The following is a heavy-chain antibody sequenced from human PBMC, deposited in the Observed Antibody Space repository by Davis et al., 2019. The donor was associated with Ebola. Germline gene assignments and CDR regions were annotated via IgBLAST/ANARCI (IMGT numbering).Heavy chain of an antibody. V-gene: IGHV3-23*01. Sequence: PGGSLRLSCAASGSIFSSYAMSWVRQAPGKGLEWVSAISASGDSTYYADSVKGRFTISRDNSKDTLYLQLNSLRAEDTAVYYCARDAHSGWMTYFDYWGQGTLVTVSS. CDR1: GSIFSSYA. CDR2: ISASGDST. D-gene: IGHD6-19*01. CDR3: ARDAHSGWMTYFDY. J-gene: IGHJ4*02.